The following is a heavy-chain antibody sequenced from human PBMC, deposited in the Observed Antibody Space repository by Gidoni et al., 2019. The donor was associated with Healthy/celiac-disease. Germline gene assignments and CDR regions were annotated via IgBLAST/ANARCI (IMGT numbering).Heavy chain of an antibody. J-gene: IGHJ3*02. CDR2: IYTSGST. Sequence: QVQLQESGPGLVKPSQTLSLTCTVPGGSISSGSYFWSWIRQPAGKGLEWIGRIYTSGSTNYNPSLKSRVTISVDTSKNLFSLKLSSVTAADTAVYYCARQHIAAAGAKAFDIWGQGTMVTVSS. V-gene: IGHV4-61*02. CDR1: GGSISSGSYF. D-gene: IGHD6-13*01. CDR3: ARQHIAAAGAKAFDI.